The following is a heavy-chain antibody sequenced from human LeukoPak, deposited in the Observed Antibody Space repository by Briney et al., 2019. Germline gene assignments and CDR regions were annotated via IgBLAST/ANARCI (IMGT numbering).Heavy chain of an antibody. CDR2: ISSSGSTI. V-gene: IGHV3-11*04. CDR3: ARKLEDWNLAPFFDY. Sequence: AGGSLRLSCAASGFTFSDYYMSWIRQAPGKGLEWVSYISSSGSTIYYADSVKGRFTISRDNAKNSLYLQMSSLRAEDTAVYYCARKLEDWNLAPFFDYWGQGTLVTVSS. CDR1: GFTFSDYY. J-gene: IGHJ4*02. D-gene: IGHD1-7*01.